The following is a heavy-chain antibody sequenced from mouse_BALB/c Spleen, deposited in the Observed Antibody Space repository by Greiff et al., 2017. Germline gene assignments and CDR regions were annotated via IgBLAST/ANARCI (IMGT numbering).Heavy chain of an antibody. V-gene: IGHV5-9-3*01. CDR1: GFTFSSYA. CDR2: ISSGGSYT. Sequence: EVKLMESGGGLVKPGGSLKLSCAASGFTFSSYAMSWVRQTPEKRLEWVATISSGGSYTYYPDSVKGRFTISRDNAKNTLYLQMSSLRSEDTAMYYCARHGNYVSPFAYWGQGTLVTVSA. D-gene: IGHD2-1*01. J-gene: IGHJ3*01. CDR3: ARHGNYVSPFAY.